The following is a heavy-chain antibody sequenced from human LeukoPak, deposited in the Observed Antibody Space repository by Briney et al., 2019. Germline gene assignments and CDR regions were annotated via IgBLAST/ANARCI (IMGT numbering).Heavy chain of an antibody. CDR1: GYIFTRYG. CDR2: ISASNGNT. Sequence: GASVRVSCKASGYIFTRYGISWVRQAPGQGLQWLGWISASNGNTNYAQKFRDRVTMSTDTSTGTAYLDVRSLTSDDTAVYYCARDHSNWNYAPDFWGQGTLVIVSS. V-gene: IGHV1-18*01. J-gene: IGHJ4*02. CDR3: ARDHSNWNYAPDF. D-gene: IGHD1-7*01.